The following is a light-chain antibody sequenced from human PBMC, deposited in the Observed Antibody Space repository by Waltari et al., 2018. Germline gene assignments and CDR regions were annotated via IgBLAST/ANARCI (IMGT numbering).Light chain of an antibody. V-gene: IGLV2-8*01. J-gene: IGLJ2*01. CDR2: EVS. CDR1: SSDVGGYNY. Sequence: QSALTQPPSASGSPGQSVHISCTGTSSDVGGYNYVSWYQQHPGKAPKLMIYEVSKRPSGVPDRFSGSKSGNTASLTVSGLQAEDEADYYCSSYAGSNNEVFGGGTKLTVL. CDR3: SSYAGSNNEV.